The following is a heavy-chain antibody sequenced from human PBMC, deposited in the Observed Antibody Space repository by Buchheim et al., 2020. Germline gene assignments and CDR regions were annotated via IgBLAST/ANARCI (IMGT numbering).Heavy chain of an antibody. Sequence: QVQLVESGGGVVQPGRSLRLSCAASGFTFSSYAIHWVRQAPGKGLEWVAVISYDGSNKYYADSVKGRFTISRDNSKNTLYLQMNSLRAEDTAVYYCARDSSMIVFDYYYGMDVWGQGTT. D-gene: IGHD3-22*01. J-gene: IGHJ6*02. CDR1: GFTFSSYA. CDR3: ARDSSMIVFDYYYGMDV. V-gene: IGHV3-30-3*01. CDR2: ISYDGSNK.